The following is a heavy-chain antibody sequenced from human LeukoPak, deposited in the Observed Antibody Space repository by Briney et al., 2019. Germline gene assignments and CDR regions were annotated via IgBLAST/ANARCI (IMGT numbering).Heavy chain of an antibody. V-gene: IGHV4-34*01. CDR1: GGSFSGYY. D-gene: IGHD2-21*02. CDR2: INHSGST. Sequence: SETLSLTCAVYGGSFSGYYWSWIRQPPGKGLEWIGEINHSGSTNYNPSLKSRVTISVDTSKNQFSLKLSSVTAADTAVYYCKFDCGGDCYYRGEFDYWGQGTLVTVSS. J-gene: IGHJ4*02. CDR3: KFDCGGDCYYRGEFDY.